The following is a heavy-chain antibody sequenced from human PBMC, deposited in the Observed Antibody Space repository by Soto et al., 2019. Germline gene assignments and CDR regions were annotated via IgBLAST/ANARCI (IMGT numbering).Heavy chain of an antibody. J-gene: IGHJ4*02. CDR3: ARAYSNIWDY. Sequence: EVQLVESGGGLVQPGGSLRLSCAASGFTFSSYWMHWVRQAPGEGLVWVSRISSDGSSTNYADSVKGRFTISRDNAKNTLYLQMYSLRAEDTAVYYCARAYSNIWDYWGQGTLVTVSS. V-gene: IGHV3-74*01. CDR1: GFTFSSYW. CDR2: ISSDGSST. D-gene: IGHD6-13*01.